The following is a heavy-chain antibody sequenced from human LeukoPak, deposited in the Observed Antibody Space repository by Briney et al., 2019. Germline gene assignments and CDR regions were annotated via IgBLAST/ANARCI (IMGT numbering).Heavy chain of an antibody. CDR3: AIMTATTPG. Sequence: GGSLRLSCAASGFTFSSYAMSWVRQAPGEGLEWVSSIRSSDSNTYYADSVKGRFTISRDNSKNTLYLQMNSLRAEDTAVYYCAIMTATTPGWGQGALVTVSS. J-gene: IGHJ4*02. D-gene: IGHD1/OR15-1a*01. V-gene: IGHV3-23*01. CDR2: IRSSDSNT. CDR1: GFTFSSYA.